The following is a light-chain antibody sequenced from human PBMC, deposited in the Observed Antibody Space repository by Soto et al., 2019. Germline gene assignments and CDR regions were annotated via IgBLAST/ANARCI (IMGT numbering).Light chain of an antibody. CDR1: SSNIGAGYD. CDR2: GNS. J-gene: IGLJ2*01. V-gene: IGLV1-40*01. Sequence: QSVLTQPPSVSGAPGQRVTISCAGSSSNIGAGYDVHWYQQLPGTAPKLLIYGNSNRPSGVPDRFSGSKSDTSASLAITGLQSADEADYSCQSYDSSLSALVFGGGTKVTVL. CDR3: QSYDSSLSALV.